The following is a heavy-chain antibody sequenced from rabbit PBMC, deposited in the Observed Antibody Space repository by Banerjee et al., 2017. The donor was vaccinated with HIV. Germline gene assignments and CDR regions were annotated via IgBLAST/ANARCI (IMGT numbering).Heavy chain of an antibody. CDR3: ARNLYNDIAGYGYADL. J-gene: IGHJ4*01. CDR1: GFDLGSYYY. D-gene: IGHD6-1*01. V-gene: IGHV1S40*01. Sequence: QSLEETGGGLVKPEGSLTLTCKASGFDLGSYYYMCWVRQAPGKGLELIASIYTGSSGSTYYASWAKGRFTISKTSSTTVTLQMTSLTAADTATYFCARNLYNDIAGYGYADLWGPGTLVT. CDR2: IYTGSSGST.